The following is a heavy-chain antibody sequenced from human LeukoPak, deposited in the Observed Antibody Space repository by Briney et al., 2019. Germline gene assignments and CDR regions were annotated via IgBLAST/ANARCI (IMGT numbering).Heavy chain of an antibody. Sequence: SETLSLTCAVYGGSFSGYYWSWIRQPPGKGLEWIGEINHSGSTNYNPSLKSRVTISVDTSKNQFSLKLSSVTAADTAVYYCARLQYSSSHNDYWGRGTLVTVSS. V-gene: IGHV4-34*01. J-gene: IGHJ4*02. CDR1: GGSFSGYY. D-gene: IGHD6-13*01. CDR3: ARLQYSSSHNDY. CDR2: INHSGST.